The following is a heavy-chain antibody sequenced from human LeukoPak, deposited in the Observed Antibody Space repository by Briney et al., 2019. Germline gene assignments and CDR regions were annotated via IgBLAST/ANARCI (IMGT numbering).Heavy chain of an antibody. J-gene: IGHJ3*02. CDR1: GFTFSSYS. Sequence: GGSLRLSCAASGFTFSSYSMNWVRQAPGKGLEWVSYISYSSSTIYYADSLKGRFTISRDNAKNSLYLQMNSLRAEDTAVYYCARGGYSAADAFDIWGQGTMVTVSS. D-gene: IGHD3-22*01. CDR2: ISYSSSTI. V-gene: IGHV3-48*04. CDR3: ARGGYSAADAFDI.